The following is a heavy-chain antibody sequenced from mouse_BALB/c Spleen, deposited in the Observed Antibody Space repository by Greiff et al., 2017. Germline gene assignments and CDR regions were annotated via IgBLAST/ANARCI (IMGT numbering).Heavy chain of an antibody. CDR1: GYTFTSYW. V-gene: IGHV1-7*01. CDR3: ASLGSWFAY. Sequence: QVQLQQSGAELAKPGASVKMSCKASGYTFTSYWMHWVKQRPGQGLEWIGYINPSTGYTEYNQKFKDKATLTADKSSSTAYMQLSSLTSEDSAVYYCASLGSWFAYWGQGTLVTVSA. CDR2: INPSTGYT. J-gene: IGHJ3*01.